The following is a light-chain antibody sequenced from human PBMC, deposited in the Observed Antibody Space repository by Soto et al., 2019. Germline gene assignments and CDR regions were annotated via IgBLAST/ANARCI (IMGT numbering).Light chain of an antibody. J-gene: IGKJ5*01. CDR2: GAS. CDR1: QSVASNY. Sequence: IVLTQSPGTLSLSPGERATLSCRASQSVASNYLAWYRQKPGQAPRLLIFGASSRATGIPDRFSGSGSGTDFTLTISRLEPEDFAVYYCQQYGSSPRTFGQGTRLEIK. CDR3: QQYGSSPRT. V-gene: IGKV3-20*01.